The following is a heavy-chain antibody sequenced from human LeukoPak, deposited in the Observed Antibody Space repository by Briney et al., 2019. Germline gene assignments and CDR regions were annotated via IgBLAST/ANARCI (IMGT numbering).Heavy chain of an antibody. Sequence: ASVKVSCKASGYTFTSYGISWVRQAPGQGLEWMGWISAYNGNTNYAQKLQGRVTMTTDTSTSTAYMELRSLRSEDTAVYYCARDKDAGDDYVWGSYHYWGQGTLVTVSS. CDR3: ARDKDAGDDYVWGSYHY. CDR1: GYTFTSYG. V-gene: IGHV1-18*01. CDR2: ISAYNGNT. J-gene: IGHJ4*02. D-gene: IGHD3-16*02.